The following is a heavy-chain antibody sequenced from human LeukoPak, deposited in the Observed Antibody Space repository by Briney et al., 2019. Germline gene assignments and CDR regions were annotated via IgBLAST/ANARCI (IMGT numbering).Heavy chain of an antibody. V-gene: IGHV4-61*02. CDR2: IYTSGST. Sequence: SETLSLTCTVSGGSISSGSYYWSWIRQPAGKGLEWIGRIYTSGSTNYNPSLKSRVTISVDTSKNQFSLKLSSVTAADTAVYYCARENFDDSSGYLDYWGQGTLVTVSS. J-gene: IGHJ4*02. CDR1: GGSISSGSYY. CDR3: ARENFDDSSGYLDY. D-gene: IGHD3-22*01.